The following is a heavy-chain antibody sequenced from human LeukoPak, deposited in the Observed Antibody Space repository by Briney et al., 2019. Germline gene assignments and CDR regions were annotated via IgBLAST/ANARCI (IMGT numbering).Heavy chain of an antibody. CDR2: MKRDGSEI. CDR1: GFTFSTYW. D-gene: IGHD4-11*01. CDR3: VRDYSGYYDY. V-gene: IGHV3-7*01. J-gene: IGHJ4*02. Sequence: GGSLRLSCSASGFTFSTYWMSWVRQAPGEGLEWVANMKRDGSEIYYVDSVRGRFTISRDNARNSLYLQMNSLRAEDTAVYYCVRDYSGYYDYWGQGILVTVSS.